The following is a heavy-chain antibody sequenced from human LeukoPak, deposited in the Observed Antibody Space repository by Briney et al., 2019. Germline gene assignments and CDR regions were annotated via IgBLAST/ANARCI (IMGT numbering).Heavy chain of an antibody. Sequence: GGSLRLSCAASGFTFSSYAMSWVRQAPGKGLEWVATISVSSGSTYYADSVKGRITISIDNSKSTLYLQMNSLRVEDTAIYYCAKGIKGGRIVPGGRPKYFELWRQGILVSVSS. CDR2: ISVSSGST. J-gene: IGHJ1*01. V-gene: IGHV3-23*01. CDR1: GFTFSSYA. D-gene: IGHD3-16*01. CDR3: AKGIKGGRIVPGGRPKYFEL.